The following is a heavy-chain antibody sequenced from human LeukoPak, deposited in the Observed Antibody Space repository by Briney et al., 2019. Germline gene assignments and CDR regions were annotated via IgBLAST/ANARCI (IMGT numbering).Heavy chain of an antibody. CDR3: AREDVRLVGGAFDI. CDR1: GFILSSYW. Sequence: PGGSLRLSCAASGFILSSYWMHWVRQGPGKGLVWVSHINSDGSSTRHADSVKGRFTISRDNAKNTLYLQMNSLRAEDTAVYYCAREDVRLVGGAFDIWGQGTVVTVSS. V-gene: IGHV3-74*01. CDR2: INSDGSST. D-gene: IGHD3-16*01. J-gene: IGHJ3*02.